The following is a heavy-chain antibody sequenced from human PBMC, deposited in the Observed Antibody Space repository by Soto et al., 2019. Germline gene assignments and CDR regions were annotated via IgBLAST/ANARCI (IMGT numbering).Heavy chain of an antibody. J-gene: IGHJ6*02. V-gene: IGHV4-59*01. CDR1: GDSISSYY. CDR2: IYYSGST. D-gene: IGHD2-15*01. Sequence: QVQLQESGPGLVKPSETLSLTCTVSGDSISSYYWSWIRQPPGKGLEWIGYIYYSGSTNYNPSLKSRVIISVDTSKNQFSLKLSSVTAADTAVYYCARAPRPDYCSGGSCYAGYYYYGMDVWGQGTTVTVSS. CDR3: ARAPRPDYCSGGSCYAGYYYYGMDV.